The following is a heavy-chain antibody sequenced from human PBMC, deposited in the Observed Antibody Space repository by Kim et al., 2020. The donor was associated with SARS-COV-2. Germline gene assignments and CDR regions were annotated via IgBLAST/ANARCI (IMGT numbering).Heavy chain of an antibody. CDR1: GGTFSSYA. J-gene: IGHJ3*02. Sequence: SVKVSCKASGGTFSSYAISWVRQAPGQGLEWMGGIIPIFGTANYAQKFQGRVTITADESTSTAYMELSSLRSEDTAVYYCARAYGDYLRAFDIWGQGTMVTVSS. CDR2: IIPIFGTA. CDR3: ARAYGDYLRAFDI. D-gene: IGHD4-17*01. V-gene: IGHV1-69*13.